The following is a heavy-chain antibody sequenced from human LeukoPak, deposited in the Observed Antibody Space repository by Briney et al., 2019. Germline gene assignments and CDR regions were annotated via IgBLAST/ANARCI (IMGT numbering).Heavy chain of an antibody. J-gene: IGHJ4*02. CDR1: GFTFSSYE. D-gene: IGHD5-18*01. V-gene: IGHV3-30-3*01. CDR2: ISYDGSNK. CDR3: ARARGRGYSYGTYFDY. Sequence: GGSLRLSCAASGFTFSSYEMNWVRQAPGKGLEWVAVISYDGSNKYYADSVKGRFTISRDNSKNTLYLQMNSLRAEDTAVYYCARARGRGYSYGTYFDYWGQGTLVTVSS.